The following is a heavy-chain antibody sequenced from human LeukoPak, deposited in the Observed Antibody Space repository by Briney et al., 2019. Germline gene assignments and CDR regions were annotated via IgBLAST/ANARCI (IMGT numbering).Heavy chain of an antibody. CDR2: INHRGSS. CDR1: GGSFRGYY. D-gene: IGHD2-15*01. Sequence: SETLSLTCGVFGGSFRGYYWTWLRQPPGKGLEWIGQINHRGSSHYNPSLRSRVTISVDTSKTQFSLKLTSVTAADTAVYYCAREKFCSDTGSCNIGLFDFWGQGALVTVSS. CDR3: AREKFCSDTGSCNIGLFDF. J-gene: IGHJ4*02. V-gene: IGHV4-34*01.